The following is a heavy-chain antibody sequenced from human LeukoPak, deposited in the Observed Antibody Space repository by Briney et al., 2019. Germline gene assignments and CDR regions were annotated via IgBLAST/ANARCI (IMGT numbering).Heavy chain of an antibody. Sequence: PGGSLRLSCAASGFTFSSYAMSWVRQAPGKGLEWVAVISYDGSNKYYADSVKGRFTISRDNSKNTLYLQMNSLRAEDTAVYYCARDGLDDYGDYGGPEPHYFDYWGQGTLVTVSS. D-gene: IGHD4-17*01. V-gene: IGHV3-30-3*01. J-gene: IGHJ4*02. CDR1: GFTFSSYA. CDR2: ISYDGSNK. CDR3: ARDGLDDYGDYGGPEPHYFDY.